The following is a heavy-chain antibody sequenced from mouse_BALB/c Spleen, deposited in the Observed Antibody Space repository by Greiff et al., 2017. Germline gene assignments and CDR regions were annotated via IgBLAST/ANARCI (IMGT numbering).Heavy chain of an antibody. V-gene: IGHV5-12-1*01. CDR2: INSDGGST. J-gene: IGHJ4*01. Sequence: EVQVVESGGGLVKPGGSLKLSCAASGFTFSDYYMYWVRQTPEKRLEWVATINSDGGSTYYPDTMERRFIISRDNTKKTLYLQMSSLRSEDTALYYCARHGVDGYHGAMDYWGQGTSVTVSS. CDR1: GFTFSDYY. D-gene: IGHD2-3*01. CDR3: ARHGVDGYHGAMDY.